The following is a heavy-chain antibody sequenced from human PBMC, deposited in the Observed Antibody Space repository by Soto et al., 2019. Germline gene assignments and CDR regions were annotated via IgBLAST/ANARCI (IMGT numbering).Heavy chain of an antibody. V-gene: IGHV3-21*01. D-gene: IGHD6-19*01. CDR1: ALTFSSHS. Sequence: GGSLSHSCAASALTFSSHSMNWVRQAPGKGLEWVLSISSSSSYIYYADSVKGRFTISRDNAKNSLYLQMNSLRAEDTAVYYCARDRWVGSGWYLKNYYYYGMDVWGQGTTVTVSS. CDR2: ISSSSSYI. J-gene: IGHJ6*02. CDR3: ARDRWVGSGWYLKNYYYYGMDV.